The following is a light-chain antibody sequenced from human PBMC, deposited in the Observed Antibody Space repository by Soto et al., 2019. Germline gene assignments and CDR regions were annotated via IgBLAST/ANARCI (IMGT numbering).Light chain of an antibody. CDR3: QQRSDRPS. Sequence: IVLTQSHATLHLSQGDTATLSCRASQSVSSYLAWYQQKPGQAPRLLIYDASNRATGIPARFSGSGSGTDFTLTISSLEPEDFAVYYCQQRSDRPSFGQGRLLEVK. J-gene: IGKJ5*01. V-gene: IGKV3-11*01. CDR2: DAS. CDR1: QSVSSY.